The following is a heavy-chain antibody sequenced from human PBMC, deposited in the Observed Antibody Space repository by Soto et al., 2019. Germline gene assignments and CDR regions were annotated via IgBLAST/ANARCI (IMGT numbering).Heavy chain of an antibody. Sequence: PSETLSFPCAVYGRSFSGYYWSWIRQPPGKGLEWIGEINHSGSTNYNPSLKSRVTISVDTSKNQFSLKLSSVTAADTAVYACARALGWTLNYGGQVTLVTVSS. J-gene: IGHJ4*02. D-gene: IGHD2-15*01. V-gene: IGHV4-34*01. CDR1: GRSFSGYY. CDR3: ARALGWTLNY. CDR2: INHSGST.